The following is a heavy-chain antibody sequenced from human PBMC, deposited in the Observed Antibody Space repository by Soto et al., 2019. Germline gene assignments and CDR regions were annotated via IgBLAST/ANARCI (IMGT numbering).Heavy chain of an antibody. D-gene: IGHD3-22*01. CDR3: AMGGRDYHDSRGFYSSC. CDR1: GSVIIGDY. Sequence: SECVCLTGMVSGSVIIGDYPLSWIRQPPGKGLMEWIGYIYYSGSTTYNPSLKSRVTISVDTSKNQFSLTLNSVTAADTAVYYCAMGGRDYHDSRGFYSSCWGRGTLVTVSS. CDR2: IYYSGST. J-gene: IGHJ4*02. V-gene: IGHV4-59*01.